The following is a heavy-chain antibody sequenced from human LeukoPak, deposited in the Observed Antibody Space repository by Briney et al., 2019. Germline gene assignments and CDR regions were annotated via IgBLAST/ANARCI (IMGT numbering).Heavy chain of an antibody. D-gene: IGHD3-16*01. Sequence: GGSLRLSCAASGFTFSSYWMSWVRQAPGKGLEWVANMNRDGSEKNYVDSIKGRFTISGDNAANSLYLQMNSLRVEDTAVYYCARDGGIIRFGGQDVWGQGTTVTVSS. CDR2: MNRDGSEK. CDR1: GFTFSSYW. V-gene: IGHV3-7*01. J-gene: IGHJ6*02. CDR3: ARDGGIIRFGGQDV.